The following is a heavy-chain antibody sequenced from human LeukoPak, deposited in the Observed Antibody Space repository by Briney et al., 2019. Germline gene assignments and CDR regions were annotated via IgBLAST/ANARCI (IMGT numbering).Heavy chain of an antibody. V-gene: IGHV3-7*01. D-gene: IGHD1-26*01. J-gene: IGHJ2*01. CDR3: ARDKIVGATTGSYFDL. CDR1: GFTFTTYW. CDR2: INQDGSEK. Sequence: GGSLRLSCAASGFTFTTYWMSWARQAPGKGLEWVANINQDGSEKYYVDSMKGRFTISRDNAKNSLYLQMNSLRAEDTAVYYCARDKIVGATTGSYFDLWGRGTLVTVSS.